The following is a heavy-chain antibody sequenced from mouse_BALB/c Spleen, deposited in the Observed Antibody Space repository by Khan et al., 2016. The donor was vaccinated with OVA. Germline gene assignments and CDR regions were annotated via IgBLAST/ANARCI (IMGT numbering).Heavy chain of an antibody. Sequence: QVQLQQSGAELARPGASVKLSCKASGYTFTDYYINWVKQRTGQGLEWIGEIYPGSGNTYYNEKFKGKATLTADKSSSTAYMQRSSLTSEDSAVYFCARSAYYGNYGAYWGQGTLVTVSA. CDR3: ARSAYYGNYGAY. D-gene: IGHD2-10*01. V-gene: IGHV1-77*01. CDR2: IYPGSGNT. J-gene: IGHJ3*01. CDR1: GYTFTDYY.